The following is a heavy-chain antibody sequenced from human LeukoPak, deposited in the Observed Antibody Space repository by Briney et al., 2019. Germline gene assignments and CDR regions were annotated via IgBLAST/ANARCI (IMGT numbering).Heavy chain of an antibody. CDR1: GGSFSGYY. D-gene: IGHD3-10*01. J-gene: IGHJ4*02. V-gene: IGHV4-34*01. CDR3: ARVGTDGSGSYYNGEGEFDY. Sequence: PSETLSLTCAVYGGSFSGYYWSWIRQPPGKGLEWIGEINHSGSTNYNPSLKSRVTISVDTSKNQFSLKLSSVTAADTAVYYCARVGTDGSGSYYNGEGEFDYWGQGTLVTVSS. CDR2: INHSGST.